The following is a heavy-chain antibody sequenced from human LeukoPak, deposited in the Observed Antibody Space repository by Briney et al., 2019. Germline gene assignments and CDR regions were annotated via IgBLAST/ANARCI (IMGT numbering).Heavy chain of an antibody. Sequence: GGSLRLSCAASGFTFSSYWMHWVRHAPGEGLAWVSRINTGESGTSYADSVKGRFTISRDNAKNTLYLQMNSLRPEDTAVYYCARDGSLPDYWGQGTLVTVSS. D-gene: IGHD1-26*01. V-gene: IGHV3-74*01. CDR3: ARDGSLPDY. CDR1: GFTFSSYW. J-gene: IGHJ4*02. CDR2: INTGESGT.